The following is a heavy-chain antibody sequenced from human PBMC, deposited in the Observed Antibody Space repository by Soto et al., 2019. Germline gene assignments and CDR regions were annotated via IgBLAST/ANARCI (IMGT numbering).Heavy chain of an antibody. CDR2: LSDSGKT. Sequence: SGFTFSSHAMTWVRQAPGKGLEWVSGLSDSGKTFYADSVKGRFTVSRDNSKNILYLQLNSLRAEDTAVYYCARGYSGSGPLDYWGQGTLVTVSS. J-gene: IGHJ4*02. CDR3: ARGYSGSGPLDY. CDR1: GFTFSSHA. V-gene: IGHV3-66*01. D-gene: IGHD3-10*01.